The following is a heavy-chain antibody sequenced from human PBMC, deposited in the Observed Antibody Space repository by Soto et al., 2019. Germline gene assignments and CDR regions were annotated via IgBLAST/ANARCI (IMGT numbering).Heavy chain of an antibody. CDR2: ISYDSTKT. CDR3: ARTRSAWSDFHYYSLDV. CDR1: GFTFNSYG. Sequence: QVQLVESGGGEVQPGRSLRLSCAASGFTFNSYGMHWVRQGPGNGLEWVAFISYDSTKTYYADSVKGRFTISRDNSNSALYVQINSLTGEDTAVYYCARTRSAWSDFHYYSLDVWGQGTTVTVSS. V-gene: IGHV3-30*03. D-gene: IGHD1-26*01. J-gene: IGHJ6*02.